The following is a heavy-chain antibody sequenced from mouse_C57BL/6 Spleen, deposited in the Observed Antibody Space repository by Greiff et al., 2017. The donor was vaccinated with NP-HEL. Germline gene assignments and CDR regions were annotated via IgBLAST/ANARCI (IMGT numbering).Heavy chain of an antibody. D-gene: IGHD2-3*01. CDR3: ARCDGYYEGRVYYYAMDY. Sequence: QVQLQQPGAELVKPGASVKMSCKASGYTFTSYWITWVKQRPGQGLEWIGDIYPGSGSTNYNEKFKSKATLTVDTSSSTAYMQLSSLTSEDSAVYYCARCDGYYEGRVYYYAMDYWGQGTSVTVSS. J-gene: IGHJ4*01. CDR1: GYTFTSYW. CDR2: IYPGSGST. V-gene: IGHV1-55*01.